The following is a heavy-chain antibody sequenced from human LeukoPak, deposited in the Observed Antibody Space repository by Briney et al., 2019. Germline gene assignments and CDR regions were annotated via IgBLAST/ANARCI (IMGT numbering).Heavy chain of an antibody. V-gene: IGHV3-30*01. J-gene: IGHJ4*02. CDR3: ARDICSSTSCRFDY. CDR1: GFTFSSYA. CDR2: ISYDGSNK. Sequence: PGRSLRISCAASGFTFSSYAMHWVRQAPAKGLEWVAVISYDGSNKYYADSVKGRFTISRDNSKNTLYLQMNNLRAEDTAVYYCARDICSSTSCRFDYWGQGTLVTVSS. D-gene: IGHD2-2*01.